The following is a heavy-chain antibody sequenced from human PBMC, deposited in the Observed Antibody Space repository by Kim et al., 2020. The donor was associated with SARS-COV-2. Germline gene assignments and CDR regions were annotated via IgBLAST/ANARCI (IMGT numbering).Heavy chain of an antibody. V-gene: IGHV3-73*01. D-gene: IGHD1-1*01. Sequence: YATAYGASVKGRFSISRDDSKKMAYLQMNSLKIEDTAVYYCTSRTGTDDYWGQGILVTVSS. J-gene: IGHJ4*02. CDR2: YAT. CDR3: TSRTGTDDY.